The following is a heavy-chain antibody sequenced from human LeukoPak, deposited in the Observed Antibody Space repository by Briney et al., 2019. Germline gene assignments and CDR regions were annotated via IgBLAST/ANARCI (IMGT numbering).Heavy chain of an antibody. D-gene: IGHD6-13*01. CDR2: INPYSGGT. CDR3: ARDQQLDSEYFQH. J-gene: IGHJ1*01. V-gene: IGHV1-2*02. CDR1: EYTFTGYY. Sequence: ASVKVSCKASEYTFTGYYMHWVRQAPGQGLEWMGWINPYSGGTNYAQKFQGRVTMTRDTSISTAYLELSRLRSDDTAVYYCARDQQLDSEYFQHWGQGTLVTVSS.